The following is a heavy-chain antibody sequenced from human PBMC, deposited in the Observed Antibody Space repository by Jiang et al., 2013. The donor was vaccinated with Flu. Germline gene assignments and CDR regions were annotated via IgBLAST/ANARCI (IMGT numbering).Heavy chain of an antibody. V-gene: IGHV1-46*01. CDR3: ARESDGDGNFDY. CDR2: INPSGGST. J-gene: IGHJ4*02. Sequence: GAEVKKPGAVSEGFLQASGYTFTSYYMHWVRQAPGQGLEWMGIINPSGGSTSYAQKFQGRVTMTRDTSTSTVYMELSSLRSEDTAVYYCARESDGDGNFDYWGQGTLVTVSS. CDR1: GYTFTSYY. D-gene: IGHD4-17*01.